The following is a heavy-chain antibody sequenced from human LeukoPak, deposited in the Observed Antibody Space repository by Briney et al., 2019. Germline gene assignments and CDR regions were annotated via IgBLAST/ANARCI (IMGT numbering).Heavy chain of an antibody. Sequence: TGGSLRLSCAASGFTFSRYSMNWVRQAPGKGLEWVSSISSSSYIYYADSVKGRFTISRDNAKNSLYLQMNSLRAEDTAVYYCARVDSSSWYHLDYWGQGTLVTVSS. J-gene: IGHJ4*02. D-gene: IGHD6-13*01. V-gene: IGHV3-21*01. CDR3: ARVDSSSWYHLDY. CDR2: ISSSSYI. CDR1: GFTFSRYS.